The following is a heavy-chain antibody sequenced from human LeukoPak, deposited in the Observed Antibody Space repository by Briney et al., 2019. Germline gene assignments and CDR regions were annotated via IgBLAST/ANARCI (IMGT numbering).Heavy chain of an antibody. CDR3: ARDGSGFYLYNCMDV. CDR1: GFTFTDYS. CDR2: ISTVSTYT. V-gene: IGHV3-21*06. J-gene: IGHJ6*03. D-gene: IGHD6-25*01. Sequence: GGSLRLSRAPSGFTFTDYSMNWVRQAPGKGLEWVASISTVSTYTFYADSVKGRFSISRDNVRNLLYLQMSSLGAEDTAVYYCARDGSGFYLYNCMDVWGKGTTVTVSS.